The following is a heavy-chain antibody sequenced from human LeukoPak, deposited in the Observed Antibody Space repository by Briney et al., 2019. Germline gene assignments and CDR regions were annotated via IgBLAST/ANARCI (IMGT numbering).Heavy chain of an antibody. D-gene: IGHD2-8*02. CDR2: ISYSGST. CDR3: ASTGGPLDY. J-gene: IGHJ4*02. V-gene: IGHV4-39*01. CDR1: GGSISSSSYY. Sequence: SETLSLTCTVSGGSISSSSYYWGWIRQPPGKGLEWIGSISYSGSTYYNPSLKSRVPISVDTSKTQFSLKLSSVTAADTAVYYCASTGGPLDYWGQGTLVTVPS.